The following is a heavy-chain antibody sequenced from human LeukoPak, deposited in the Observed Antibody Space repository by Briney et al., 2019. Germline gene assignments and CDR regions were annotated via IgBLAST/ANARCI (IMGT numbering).Heavy chain of an antibody. Sequence: SVRVSCKASGGTFTIYAISWVRQAPGQGLGWMGRIIPILGIANYAQKFQGRVTITADKSTGTAYMELSSLRSEDTAVYYCARDTVTTYFDYWGQGTLVTVSS. CDR2: IIPILGIA. D-gene: IGHD4-4*01. V-gene: IGHV1-69*04. J-gene: IGHJ4*02. CDR1: GGTFTIYA. CDR3: ARDTVTTYFDY.